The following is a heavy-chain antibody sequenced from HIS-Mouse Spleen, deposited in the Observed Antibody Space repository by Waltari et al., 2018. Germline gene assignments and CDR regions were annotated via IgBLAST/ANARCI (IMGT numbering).Heavy chain of an antibody. V-gene: IGHV1-8*01. CDR2: MNPNSGNT. CDR1: GRPFTSYD. CDR3: ARGLRAARVEIWFDP. Sequence: QVQLVQSGAEVKKPGASVKVPCKASGRPFTSYDINWGQQDAGQGLAWMGWMNPNSGNTGYAQKFQGRVTMTRNTSISTAYMELSSLRSEDTAVYYCARGLRAARVEIWFDPWGQGTLVTVSS. J-gene: IGHJ5*02. D-gene: IGHD6-6*01.